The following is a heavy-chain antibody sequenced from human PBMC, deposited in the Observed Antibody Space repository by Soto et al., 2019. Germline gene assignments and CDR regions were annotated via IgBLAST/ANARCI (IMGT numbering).Heavy chain of an antibody. CDR3: ARGLDCSGDSCYALFDY. Sequence: QVQLQESGPGLVKPSQTLSLTCSVSGGSISSGVYYWSWIRQHPGKGLEWIGYIYHSGSTYYNPSLKSRATISVDTSKNQFSLKLSSVTAADTAVYYCARGLDCSGDSCYALFDYWGQGTLVTVSS. CDR1: GGSISSGVYY. D-gene: IGHD2-15*01. J-gene: IGHJ4*02. V-gene: IGHV4-31*03. CDR2: IYHSGST.